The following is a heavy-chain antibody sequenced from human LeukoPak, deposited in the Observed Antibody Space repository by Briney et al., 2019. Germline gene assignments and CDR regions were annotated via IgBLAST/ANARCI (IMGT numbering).Heavy chain of an antibody. V-gene: IGHV4-4*07. D-gene: IGHD3-22*01. CDR1: GGSISSYY. CDR3: ARQRGYHYDSTTNRFSDL. CDR2: IYTSGST. Sequence: SGTLSLTCTVSGGSISSYYWSWIRQPAGKGLGWIGRIYTSGSTNYNPSLKSRLTISVDTSKNQFSLKLSSVTAADTAVYYCARQRGYHYDSTTNRFSDLWGQGTRVTVSS. J-gene: IGHJ5*02.